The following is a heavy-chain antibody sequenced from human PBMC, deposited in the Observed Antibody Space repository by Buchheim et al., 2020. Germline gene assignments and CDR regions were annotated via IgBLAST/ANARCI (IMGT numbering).Heavy chain of an antibody. D-gene: IGHD1-26*01. V-gene: IGHV3-33*01. CDR1: GFTFSDYG. J-gene: IGHJ5*02. Sequence: QVQLVESGGGVVQPGRSLRLSCAASGFTFSDYGMYWVRQAPGKGPEWVATIWSDGSNKYYADSVKGRFTISRANSKNTLYLQMNSLTAEDSAFYYCARDRVVGSTTYWFDPWGQGTL. CDR2: IWSDGSNK. CDR3: ARDRVVGSTTYWFDP.